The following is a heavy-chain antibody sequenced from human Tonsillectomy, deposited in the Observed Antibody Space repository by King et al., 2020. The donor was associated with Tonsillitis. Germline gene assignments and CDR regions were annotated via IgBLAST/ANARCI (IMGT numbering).Heavy chain of an antibody. D-gene: IGHD3-10*01. CDR3: ARDLGYYYGPGGLGAFDI. CDR2: IYSGGST. CDR1: GFTVSSNY. Sequence: VQLVESGGGLIQPGGSLRLSCAASGFTVSSNYMNWVRQAPGKGLEGVSVIYSGGSTYYADSVRGGFTISRDNSKNTLSLQMNSLGAEDTAVYYCARDLGYYYGPGGLGAFDIWGRGTLVTVSS. V-gene: IGHV3-53*01. J-gene: IGHJ3*02.